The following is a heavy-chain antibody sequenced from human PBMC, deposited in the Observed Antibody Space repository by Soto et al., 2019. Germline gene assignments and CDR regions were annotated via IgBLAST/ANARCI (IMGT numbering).Heavy chain of an antibody. CDR3: VRKAGASYMPAEYFQH. V-gene: IGHV3-74*01. CDR1: GFSFSTYW. CDR2: IDHDGRST. J-gene: IGHJ1*01. D-gene: IGHD2-2*01. Sequence: EVQLVESGGGLVQPGGSLRLSCAASGFSFSTYWMHWVRQGQGKGLVWVSRIDHDGRSTCYADSVKGRFTISRDNAKNTLSQQMNSLTVEDTGVYYCVRKAGASYMPAEYFQHWGQCTLVTVSS.